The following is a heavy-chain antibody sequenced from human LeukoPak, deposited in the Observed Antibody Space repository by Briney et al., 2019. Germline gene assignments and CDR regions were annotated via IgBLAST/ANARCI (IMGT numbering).Heavy chain of an antibody. CDR2: ISSSGSTI. D-gene: IGHD2-2*01. V-gene: IGHV3-48*03. J-gene: IGHJ6*02. CDR1: GFTFSSYE. Sequence: GGSLRLSCAASGFTFSSYEMNWVRQAPGKGLEWVSYISSSGSTIYYADSVKGRFTISRDNAKNSLYLQMNSLRAEDTAVYYCARYCSSTSCSYYYYYGMDVWGQGTTVTVSS. CDR3: ARYCSSTSCSYYYYYGMDV.